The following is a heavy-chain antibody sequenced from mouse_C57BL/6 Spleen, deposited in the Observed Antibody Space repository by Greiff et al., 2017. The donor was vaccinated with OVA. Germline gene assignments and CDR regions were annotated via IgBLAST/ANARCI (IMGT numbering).Heavy chain of an antibody. CDR3: ARHEEDYGSSYAYAMDY. CDR1: GYTFTEYT. J-gene: IGHJ4*01. CDR2: FYPGSGSI. V-gene: IGHV1-62-2*01. Sequence: VKLQESGAELVKPGASVKLSCKASGYTFTEYTIHWVKQRSGQGLEWIGWFYPGSGSIKYNEKFKDKATLTADKSSSTVYMELSRLTSEDSAVYFCARHEEDYGSSYAYAMDYWGQGTSVTVSS. D-gene: IGHD1-1*01.